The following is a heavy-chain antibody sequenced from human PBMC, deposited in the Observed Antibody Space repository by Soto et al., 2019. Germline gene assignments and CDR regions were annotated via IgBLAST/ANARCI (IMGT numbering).Heavy chain of an antibody. CDR1: GFTFSSYG. CDR3: AKDSGIAARLVDGMDV. CDR2: ISYDGSNK. V-gene: IGHV3-30*18. Sequence: VQLVESGGGLVKPGGSLRLSCAASGFTFSSYGMHWVRQAPGKGLEWVAVISYDGSNKYYADSVKGRFTISRDNSKNTLYLQMNSLRAEDTAVYYCAKDSGIAARLVDGMDVWGQGTTVTVSS. J-gene: IGHJ6*02. D-gene: IGHD6-6*01.